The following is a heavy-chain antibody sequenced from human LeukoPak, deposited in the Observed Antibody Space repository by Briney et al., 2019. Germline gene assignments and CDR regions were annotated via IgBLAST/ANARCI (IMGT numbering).Heavy chain of an antibody. V-gene: IGHV3-33*06. D-gene: IGHD2-21*02. CDR1: GFTFSSYG. J-gene: IGHJ4*02. Sequence: QSGGSLRLSCAASGFTFSSYGMHWVRQAPGKGLEWVAVIWYDGSNKYYADSVKGRFTISRDNSKNTLYLQMNSLRAEDTAVYYCAKEPDAYCGGDCYSYFDYWGQETLVTVSS. CDR3: AKEPDAYCGGDCYSYFDY. CDR2: IWYDGSNK.